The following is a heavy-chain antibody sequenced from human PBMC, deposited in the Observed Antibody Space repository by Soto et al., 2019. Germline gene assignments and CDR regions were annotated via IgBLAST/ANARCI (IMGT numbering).Heavy chain of an antibody. D-gene: IGHD2-15*01. CDR1: GITFSSYA. CDR2: ISTNGGST. J-gene: IGHJ4*02. CDR3: AKVLVVAVRSYFDY. V-gene: IGHV3-23*01. Sequence: GESLKISCAASGITFSSYAMSWVRQAPGKGLEWVSSISTNGGSTYYADSVKGRFTISRDNSKNTLYLQMSTLRAEDTAVYYCAKVLVVAVRSYFDYWGQGTLVTVSS.